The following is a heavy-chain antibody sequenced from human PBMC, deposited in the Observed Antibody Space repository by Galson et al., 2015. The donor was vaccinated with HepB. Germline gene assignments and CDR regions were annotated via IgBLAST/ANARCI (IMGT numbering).Heavy chain of an antibody. V-gene: IGHV3-21*01. CDR2: ISSSSSYI. D-gene: IGHD3-3*01. J-gene: IGHJ4*02. Sequence: SLRLSCAASGFTFSSYSMNWVRQAPGKGLEWVSSISSSSSYIYYADSVKGRFTISRDNAKNSLYLQMNSLRAEDTAVYYCAGGFLEWLLYAGSDHYFDYWGQGTLFTVSS. CDR1: GFTFSSYS. CDR3: AGGFLEWLLYAGSDHYFDY.